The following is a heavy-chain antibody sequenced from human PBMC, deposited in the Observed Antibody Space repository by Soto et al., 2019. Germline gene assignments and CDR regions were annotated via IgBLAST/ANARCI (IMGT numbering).Heavy chain of an antibody. V-gene: IGHV3-7*01. CDR2: VNQDGGEK. J-gene: IGHJ4*02. D-gene: IGHD3-10*01. CDR3: ARGRPVPY. CDR1: GFTFSTYW. Sequence: EVQLVESGGGLVQPGGSLRLSCAASGFTFSTYWMSWVRQAPGKGLEWVANVNQDGGEKFYVGSVKGRFTISRDNAMNSLYLQINSLRVEDTAVYYCARGRPVPYWGQGTLVTVSS.